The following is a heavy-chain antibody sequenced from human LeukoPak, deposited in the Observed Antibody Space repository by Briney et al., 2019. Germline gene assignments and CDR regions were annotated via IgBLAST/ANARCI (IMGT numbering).Heavy chain of an antibody. D-gene: IGHD3-9*01. Sequence: GGSLRLSCAASGFTFSSYAMSWVRQAPGKGLEWVSAISGSGGSTYYADSVKGRFTISRDNSKNTLYLQMNSLRAEDTAVYYCAKWGDYDILTGYYVSDFWGQGTLVTVSS. CDR3: AKWGDYDILTGYYVSDF. CDR2: ISGSGGST. J-gene: IGHJ4*02. V-gene: IGHV3-23*01. CDR1: GFTFSSYA.